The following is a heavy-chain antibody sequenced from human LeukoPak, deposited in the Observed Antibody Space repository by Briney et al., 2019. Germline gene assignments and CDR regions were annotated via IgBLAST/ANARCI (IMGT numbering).Heavy chain of an antibody. D-gene: IGHD2-15*01. J-gene: IGHJ4*02. V-gene: IGHV4-39*01. CDR2: IYYSGST. CDR3: ARRLHRHFDY. CDR1: GXSISSSSYY. Sequence: PSETLSLTCTVSGXSISSSSYYWGWIRQPPGRGLEWIGSIYYSGSTYYNPSLKSRVTISVDTSKNQFSLKLSSVTAADTAVYYCARRLHRHFDYWGQGTLVTVSS.